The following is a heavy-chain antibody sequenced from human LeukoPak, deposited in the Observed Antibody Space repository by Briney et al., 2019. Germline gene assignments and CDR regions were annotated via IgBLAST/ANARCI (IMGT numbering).Heavy chain of an antibody. CDR1: GFTFRDYP. J-gene: IGHJ1*01. CDR2: VSSAGGTT. CDR3: VKVGDSGYGEYYQH. V-gene: IGHV3-64D*06. Sequence: RGSLRLSCSASGFTFRDYPIRWVRQAPGEGLQYVSAVSSAGGTTYYADSVRGRFTISRDNSKNTLYLQMSSLRAEDTALYYCVKVGDSGYGEYYQHWGQGTLVTVSS. D-gene: IGHD5-12*01.